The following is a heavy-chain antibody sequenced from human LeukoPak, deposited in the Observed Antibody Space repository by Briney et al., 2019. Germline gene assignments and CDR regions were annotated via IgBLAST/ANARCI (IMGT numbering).Heavy chain of an antibody. J-gene: IGHJ5*02. D-gene: IGHD3-22*01. CDR2: ISAYNGNT. CDR3: ARSQAGYYDSSGLSP. V-gene: IGHV1-18*01. Sequence: ASVKVSCKASGYTFTSYGISWVRQAPGQGLEWMGWISAYNGNTNYAQKLQGRVTMTTDTSTSTAYMELRSLRSDDTAVYYCARSQAGYYDSSGLSPWGQGTLVTVSS. CDR1: GYTFTSYG.